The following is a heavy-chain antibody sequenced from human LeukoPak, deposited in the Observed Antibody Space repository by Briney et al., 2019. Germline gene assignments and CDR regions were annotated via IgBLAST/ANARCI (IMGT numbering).Heavy chain of an antibody. D-gene: IGHD3-10*02. Sequence: PSESPSPALSPSGASINSTCSRCVRQPPGKGLEWIGYIYYSGSTNYNPSLKSRVTISVDPSKNQFSLKLSSVAASSTAVDWYASACSGYHAGWGQGTTVTVSS. V-gene: IGHV4-59*01. CDR1: GASINSTC. CDR2: IYYSGST. J-gene: IGHJ6*01. CDR3: ASACSGYHAG.